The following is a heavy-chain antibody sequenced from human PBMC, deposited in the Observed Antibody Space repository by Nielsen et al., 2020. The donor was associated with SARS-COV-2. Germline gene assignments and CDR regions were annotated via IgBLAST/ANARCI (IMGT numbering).Heavy chain of an antibody. Sequence: LSLTCAASGLTFSIYAIHWVRQAPGKGLEWVAVTSSDGNNKYYADSVKGRFTISRDNSKNTLYLQMNSLRTEDTAIYYCARGNGGSSYLPKVYWGQGTLVTVSS. CDR2: TSSDGNNK. CDR3: ARGNGGSSYLPKVY. D-gene: IGHD2-15*01. CDR1: GLTFSIYA. V-gene: IGHV3-30-3*01. J-gene: IGHJ4*02.